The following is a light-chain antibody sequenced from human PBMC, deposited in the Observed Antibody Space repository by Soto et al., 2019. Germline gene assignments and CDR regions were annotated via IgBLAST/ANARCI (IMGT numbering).Light chain of an antibody. V-gene: IGKV3D-11*01. CDR3: MQSTQLPPT. J-gene: IGKJ5*01. CDR1: QAVNTR. CDR2: GAS. Sequence: IVLTQSPATLSSFPGDRVTLSCRASQAVNTRLAWYQHKPGQAPRLLIYGASSRATGIPDRFSGSGSGTDFTLEISRVETDDVGIYYCMQSTQLPPTFGQGTRLEIK.